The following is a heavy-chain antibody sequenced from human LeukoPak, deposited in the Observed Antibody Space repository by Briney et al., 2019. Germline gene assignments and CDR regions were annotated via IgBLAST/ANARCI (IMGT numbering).Heavy chain of an antibody. J-gene: IGHJ6*03. CDR3: TRDVDFYYYYYYMDV. V-gene: IGHV3-15*01. CDR1: GFTFSNAW. CDR2: IKSKTDGGTT. Sequence: GGSLRLSCAASGFTFSNAWMSWVRQAPGKGLEWVGRIKSKTDGGTTDYAAPVKGRFTISRDDSKNTLYLQMNSLKTEDTAVYYCTRDVDFYYYYYYMDVWGKGTTVTVSS.